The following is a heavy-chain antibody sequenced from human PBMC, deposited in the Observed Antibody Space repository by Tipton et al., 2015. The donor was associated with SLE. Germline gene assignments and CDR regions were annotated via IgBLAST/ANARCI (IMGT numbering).Heavy chain of an antibody. CDR2: IDSNGNHI. Sequence: GSLRLSCTASEFSFSTYTMNWVRQAPGMGLEWLSSIDSNGNHIYYADSVKGRFTISRDNAKNSLYLQMNSLRADDTAIYYCASASWNYGFFDYWGQGTLVTVSS. CDR3: ASASWNYGFFDY. CDR1: EFSFSTYT. D-gene: IGHD1-7*01. J-gene: IGHJ4*02. V-gene: IGHV3-21*04.